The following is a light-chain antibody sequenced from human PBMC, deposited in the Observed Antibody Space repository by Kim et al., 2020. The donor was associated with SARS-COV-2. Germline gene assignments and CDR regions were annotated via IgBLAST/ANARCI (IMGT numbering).Light chain of an antibody. Sequence: VTRGQTASITCSGDKLGDKYACWYQQKPGQSPVLVIYQDSKRPSGIPERFSGYNSGNTATLTISGTQAMDEADYYCQAWDSSTVVFGGGTQLTVL. V-gene: IGLV3-1*01. CDR2: QDS. CDR1: KLGDKY. CDR3: QAWDSSTVV. J-gene: IGLJ2*01.